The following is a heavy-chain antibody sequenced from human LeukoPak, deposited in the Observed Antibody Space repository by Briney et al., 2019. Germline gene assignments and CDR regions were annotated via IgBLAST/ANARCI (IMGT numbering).Heavy chain of an antibody. CDR3: TTGIAAAGTRYFQR. V-gene: IGHV3-15*01. J-gene: IGHJ1*01. CDR1: GFTFSNAW. Sequence: GGSLRLSCAASGFTFSNAWMSWVRQAPGKGLEWVGRIKSKTDGGTTDYAAPVKGRFTISRDDSKNTLYLQMNSLKTEDTAVYYCTTGIAAAGTRYFQRWGQGTLVTVSS. D-gene: IGHD6-13*01. CDR2: IKSKTDGGTT.